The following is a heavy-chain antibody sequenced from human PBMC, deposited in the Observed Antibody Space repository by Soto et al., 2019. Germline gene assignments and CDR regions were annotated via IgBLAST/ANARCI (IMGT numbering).Heavy chain of an antibody. V-gene: IGHV1-69*01. CDR1: GGTFSSYA. Sequence: QVQLVQSGAEVKKPGSSVKVSCKASGGTFSSYAISWVRQAPGQGLEWMGGIIPIFGTANYAQKLQGRVTITADESTSTAYRGLSSLRSEDTAVYYSTADSSGDFWSGHWGERTLVTVSS. CDR2: IIPIFGTA. CDR3: TADSSGDFWSGH. J-gene: IGHJ4*02. D-gene: IGHD3-3*01.